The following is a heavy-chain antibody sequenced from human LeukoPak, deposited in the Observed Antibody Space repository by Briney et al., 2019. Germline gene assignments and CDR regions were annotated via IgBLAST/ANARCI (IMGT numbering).Heavy chain of an antibody. D-gene: IGHD3-10*01. CDR1: GFTFSSSE. CDR2: SSSGGSTK. Sequence: PGGSLRLSCAASGFTFSSSEMNWVRQAPGKGLEWVSYSSSGGSTKSYADSVKGRFTISRDNAKNSLFLQMNSRRAEDTAVYYCARVDYYGSGSLSTYYFHYWGQGTLVTVSS. CDR3: ARVDYYGSGSLSTYYFHY. V-gene: IGHV3-48*03. J-gene: IGHJ4*01.